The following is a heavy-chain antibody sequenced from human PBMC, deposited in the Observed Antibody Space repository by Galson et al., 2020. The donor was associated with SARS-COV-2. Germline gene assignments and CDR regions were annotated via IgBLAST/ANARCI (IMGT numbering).Heavy chain of an antibody. CDR1: GFTFSSYA. CDR3: ARVGQASSSSDY. D-gene: IGHD6-6*01. Sequence: GESLKISCAASGFTFSSYAMHWVRQAPGKGLEWVAVISYDGSNKYYADSVKGRFTISRDNSKNTLYLQMNSLRAEDTAVYYCARVGQASSSSDYWGQGTLVTVSS. CDR2: ISYDGSNK. V-gene: IGHV3-30*01. J-gene: IGHJ4*02.